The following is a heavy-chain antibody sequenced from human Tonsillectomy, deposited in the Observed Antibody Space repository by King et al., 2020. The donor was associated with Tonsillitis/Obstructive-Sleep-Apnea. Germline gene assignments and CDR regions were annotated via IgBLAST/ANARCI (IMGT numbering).Heavy chain of an antibody. CDR1: GFTFSSYG. CDR3: AKVFKSGCDLLYLFDY. D-gene: IGHD3-9*01. V-gene: IGHV3-30*18. J-gene: IGHJ4*02. CDR2: ISYDGSNK. Sequence: VQLVESGGGVVQPGRSLRLSCAASGFTFSSYGMHWVRQAPGKGLEWVAVISYDGSNKYYADSVKGRFTISRDNSKNTLYLQMNSLRAEDTTVYNCAKVFKSGCDLLYLFDYCGQRTPVTVSS.